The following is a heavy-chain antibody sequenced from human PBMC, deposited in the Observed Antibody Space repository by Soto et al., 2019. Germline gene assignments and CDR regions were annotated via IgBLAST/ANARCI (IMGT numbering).Heavy chain of an antibody. CDR2: ISPYSGNT. J-gene: IGHJ4*02. CDR1: GYTFTNYD. D-gene: IGHD6-19*01. V-gene: IGHV1-18*01. Sequence: QILLVQSGAEVKKPGASVKVSCKASGYTFTNYDIGWVRQAPGQGLEWMGWISPYSGNTKYAQKFQGRVTMTTDTSTTTAYMELRSLRSVDTSVFYCVRFASGGWYTGGYWGQGTLVTVSS. CDR3: VRFASGGWYTGGY.